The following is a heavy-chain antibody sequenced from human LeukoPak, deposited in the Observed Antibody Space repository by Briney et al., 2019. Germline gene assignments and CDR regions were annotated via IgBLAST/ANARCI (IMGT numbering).Heavy chain of an antibody. CDR1: GFTFSSYG. V-gene: IGHV3-30*02. J-gene: IGHJ4*02. CDR2: IRYDGSNK. CDR3: ARASDPIVGARGYFDY. Sequence: GGSLRLSCAASGFTFSSYGMHWVRQAPGKGLEWVAFIRYDGSNKYYADSVKGRFTISGDNAKNSLYLQMNSLRAEDTAVYYCARASDPIVGARGYFDYWGQGTLVTVSS. D-gene: IGHD1-26*01.